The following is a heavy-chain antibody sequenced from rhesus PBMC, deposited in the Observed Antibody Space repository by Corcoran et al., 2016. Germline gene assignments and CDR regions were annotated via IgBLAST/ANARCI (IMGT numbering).Heavy chain of an antibody. V-gene: IGHV4-80*01. D-gene: IGHD1-44*01. J-gene: IGHJ4*01. CDR2: LNGKLGNT. Sequence: QVQLQESGPGLVKPSETLSLTCTVSGASISSYWWSWIRKPPGKGLEGIGELNGKLGNTNYNPSLKSRVTISKDASKNQSSLKLSSVPAADTAVYYCARDGIRFDYWGQGVLVTVSS. CDR1: GASISSYW. CDR3: ARDGIRFDY.